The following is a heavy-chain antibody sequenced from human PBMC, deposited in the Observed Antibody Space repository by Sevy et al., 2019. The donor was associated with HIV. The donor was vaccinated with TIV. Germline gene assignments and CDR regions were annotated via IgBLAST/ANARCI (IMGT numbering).Heavy chain of an antibody. D-gene: IGHD4-17*01. J-gene: IGHJ4*02. CDR3: ARDLPPSATTVAHFDC. V-gene: IGHV3-30*03. CDR2: VSYDGGNR. Sequence: GGSLRLSCAASAFTFSTYAMHWVRQAPGKGLEWVAVVSYDGGNRHYADSVKGRFTISRDNARNSLYLQMNSLRAEDTAVYYCARDLPPSATTVAHFDCWGQGTLVTVSS. CDR1: AFTFSTYA.